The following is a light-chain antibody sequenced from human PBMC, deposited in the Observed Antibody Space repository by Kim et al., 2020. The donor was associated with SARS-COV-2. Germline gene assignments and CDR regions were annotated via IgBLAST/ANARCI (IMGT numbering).Light chain of an antibody. J-gene: IGKJ1*01. CDR2: LGS. V-gene: IGKV2-28*01. Sequence: DIVMTQSPRSLPVTPGEPASISCRSSESLLHYNGNNYLDWSLQKPGQSPQLLVYLGSNRASGVPDRFSGSGAGTDFTLKSSRVEAEDGGVYYGMQGLATRTFGQGTKVDIK. CDR3: MQGLATRT. CDR1: ESLLHYNGNNY.